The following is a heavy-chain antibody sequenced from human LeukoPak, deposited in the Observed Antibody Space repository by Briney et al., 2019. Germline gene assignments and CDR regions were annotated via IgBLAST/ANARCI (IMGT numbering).Heavy chain of an antibody. CDR1: GFTFTNYE. V-gene: IGHV3-48*03. D-gene: IGHD5-24*01. CDR3: ARGERWLTIPGIDY. J-gene: IGHJ4*02. CDR2: INNGGNTV. Sequence: GGSLRLSCAASGFTFTNYEMNWVRQAPGKGLEWVSYINNGGNTVYYAYSVKGRFTISSDNAKNSLYLQMNSLRAEDTAVYYCARGERWLTIPGIDYWGQGTLVTVSS.